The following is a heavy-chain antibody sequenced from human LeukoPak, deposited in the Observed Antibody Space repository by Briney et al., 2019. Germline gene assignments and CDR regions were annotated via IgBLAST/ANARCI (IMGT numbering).Heavy chain of an antibody. V-gene: IGHV3-23*01. CDR2: ISGSGSST. D-gene: IGHD4-23*01. CDR1: GFTFSSYA. Sequence: PGGSLRLSCAASGFTFSSYAMSWVRQAPGKGLEWVSAISGSGSSTYYADSVKGRFTISRDNSKNTLYLQMNSLRAEDTAVYYCAKGGLRWKRAIDYWGQGTLVTVSS. CDR3: AKGGLRWKRAIDY. J-gene: IGHJ4*02.